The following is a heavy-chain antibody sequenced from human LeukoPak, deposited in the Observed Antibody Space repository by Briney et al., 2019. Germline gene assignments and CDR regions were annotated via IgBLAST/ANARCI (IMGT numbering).Heavy chain of an antibody. J-gene: IGHJ4*02. CDR3: ARVVGWQLDD. V-gene: IGHV4-38-2*01. CDR1: GYSISSGFY. D-gene: IGHD4-23*01. Sequence: SETLSLTCAVSGYSISSGFYWGWIRQPPGKGLKWIGSIHHSGSTYHNPSLKSRVTISVDTPRNQFSLKMKSVTAADTAVYYCARVVGWQLDDWGQGTLVTVSS. CDR2: IHHSGST.